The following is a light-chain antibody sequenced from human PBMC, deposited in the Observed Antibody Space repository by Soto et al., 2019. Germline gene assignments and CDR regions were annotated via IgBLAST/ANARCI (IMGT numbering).Light chain of an antibody. CDR1: QSIDSH. CDR2: DAS. Sequence: EIVLTQSPATLSFSPGERATVSCRVSQSIDSHLAWYQQKPGQAPRLLIYDASRRATGIPERFSGSGSGTDFTLTINRLEPEDFAVYYCQQYGSSPTFGLGTKVDIK. CDR3: QQYGSSPT. V-gene: IGKV3-20*01. J-gene: IGKJ1*01.